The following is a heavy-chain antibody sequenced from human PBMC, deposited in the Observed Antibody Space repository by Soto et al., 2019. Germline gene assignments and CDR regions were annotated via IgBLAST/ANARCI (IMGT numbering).Heavy chain of an antibody. D-gene: IGHD4-4*01. J-gene: IGHJ5*02. V-gene: IGHV2-70*11. CDR2: IDWDDDK. Sequence: SGPTLVNPTQPLTLTCTFSGFSLSTSGMCVSWIRQPPGKALEWLARIDWDDDKYYSTSLKTRLTISKDTSKNQVVLTMTNMDPVDTATYYCARMTTVTTGSPGFDPWGQGTLVTISS. CDR1: GFSLSTSGMC. CDR3: ARMTTVTTGSPGFDP.